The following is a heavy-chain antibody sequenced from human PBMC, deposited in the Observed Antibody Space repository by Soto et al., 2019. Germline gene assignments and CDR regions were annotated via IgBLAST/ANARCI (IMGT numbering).Heavy chain of an antibody. J-gene: IGHJ6*02. CDR3: ARGLGQWSRNYYYGMDV. CDR1: AGSFSGYY. D-gene: IGHD6-19*01. V-gene: IGHV4-34*01. Sequence: PSETLSLTCAVYAGSFSGYYRSWIRHLPGKGLEWIGEINHSGSTNYNPSLKSRVTISVDTSKNQFSLKLSSVTAADTAVYYCARGLGQWSRNYYYGMDVWGQGTTVT. CDR2: INHSGST.